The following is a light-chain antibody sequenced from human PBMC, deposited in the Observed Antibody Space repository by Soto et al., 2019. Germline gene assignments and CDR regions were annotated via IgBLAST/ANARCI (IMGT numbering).Light chain of an antibody. V-gene: IGKV1-5*01. J-gene: IGKJ4*01. CDR3: QQYNSYSPLT. CDR1: QSISSW. CDR2: DAS. Sequence: IHITHSPSTLSASVGDRVTITCRASQSISSWLAWYQQKPGKAPKLLIYDASSLESGVPSRFSGSGSGTEFTLTISSLQPDDFATYYCQQYNSYSPLTFGGGTKVDIK.